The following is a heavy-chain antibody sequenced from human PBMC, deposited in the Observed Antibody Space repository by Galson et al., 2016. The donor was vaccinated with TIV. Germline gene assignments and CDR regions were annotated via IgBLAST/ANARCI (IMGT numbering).Heavy chain of an antibody. Sequence: SLRLSCAASGFTVSSNYMSWVRQAPGKGLEWVSVISAGDITYYTDSVKGRFTISRDNFKNTLYLQMNSLRAEDTAVYCCARDSYCPHDVCYDPPVWGQGTLVTVSS. CDR3: ARDSYCPHDVCYDPPV. CDR1: GFTVSSNY. D-gene: IGHD2-8*01. CDR2: ISAGDIT. V-gene: IGHV3-66*01. J-gene: IGHJ4*02.